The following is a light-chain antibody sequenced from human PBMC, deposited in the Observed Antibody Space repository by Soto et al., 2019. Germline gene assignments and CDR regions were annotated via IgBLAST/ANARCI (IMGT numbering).Light chain of an antibody. CDR3: AAWDDILNAYV. V-gene: IGLV1-44*01. CDR1: SSNIGSNT. Sequence: QPVLTQPPSASGTPGQRVTIPCSGSSSNIGSNTANWYHQLPGTAPKLLLYSNNQRPSGVPDRFSGSKSGTSASLAIRGLQSEDEADYYCAAWDDILNAYVFGSGTKLTVL. CDR2: SNN. J-gene: IGLJ1*01.